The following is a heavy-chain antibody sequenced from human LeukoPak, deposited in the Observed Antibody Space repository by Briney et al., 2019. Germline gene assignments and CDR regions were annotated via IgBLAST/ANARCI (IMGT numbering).Heavy chain of an antibody. V-gene: IGHV3-7*01. CDR1: GFTFSNYW. J-gene: IGHJ4*02. CDR3: TRGGSVSG. Sequence: GGSLRLSCAASGFTFSNYWMSWVRQAPGKGLEWVAKIKEDGSEKYYVDSVKGRFTISRDNAKNSLYLQMNSLRTEDTAVYYCTRGGSVSGWGQGTLVTVSS. D-gene: IGHD3-10*01. CDR2: IKEDGSEK.